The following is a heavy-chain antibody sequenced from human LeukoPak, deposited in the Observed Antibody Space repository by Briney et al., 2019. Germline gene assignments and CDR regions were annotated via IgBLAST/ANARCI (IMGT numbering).Heavy chain of an antibody. Sequence: PGGSLRLSCAASGFTFDDYAMHWVRQAPGKGLEWVSLISWDGGSTYYADSVKGRFTISRDNSKNSLYLQMNSLRAEDTALYYCAKDMGPTRIQLWLDYWGQGTLVTVSS. V-gene: IGHV3-43D*04. CDR2: ISWDGGST. CDR1: GFTFDDYA. J-gene: IGHJ4*02. CDR3: AKDMGPTRIQLWLDY. D-gene: IGHD5-18*01.